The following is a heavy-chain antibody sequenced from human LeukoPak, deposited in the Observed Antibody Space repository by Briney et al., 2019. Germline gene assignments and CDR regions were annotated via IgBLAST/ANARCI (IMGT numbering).Heavy chain of an antibody. J-gene: IGHJ4*02. V-gene: IGHV3-48*03. Sequence: GGSLRLSCAASGFTFSSYEMNWVRQAPGKGLEWVSYISSGGETTYYADSVKGRFAISRDNAKNSLYLQMNSLKTEDTAVYYCARDGRCGGDCYASWGQGTLVTVSS. D-gene: IGHD2-21*02. CDR3: ARDGRCGGDCYAS. CDR2: ISSGGETT. CDR1: GFTFSSYE.